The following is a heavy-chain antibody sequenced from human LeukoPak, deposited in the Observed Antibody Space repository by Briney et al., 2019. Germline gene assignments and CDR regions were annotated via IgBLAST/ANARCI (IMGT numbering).Heavy chain of an antibody. V-gene: IGHV3-33*01. J-gene: IGHJ4*02. CDR2: IWYDGSKK. CDR3: ATGSGGGNHDYFDY. Sequence: GGSLRLSCAVSGLPFNTYGMHWVRQAPGKGLEWVAVIWYDGSKKYYADSVKGRFTISRDNSKNILYLQMSSLSVEDTAVYYCATGSGGGNHDYFDYWGQGTLVTVSS. D-gene: IGHD2-8*02. CDR1: GLPFNTYG.